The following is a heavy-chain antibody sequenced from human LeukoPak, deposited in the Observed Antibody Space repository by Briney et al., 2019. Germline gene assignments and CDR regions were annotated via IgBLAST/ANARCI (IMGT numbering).Heavy chain of an antibody. CDR3: ARMVPYFDRTGYSFGENYFDL. V-gene: IGHV4-31*03. D-gene: IGHD3-22*01. J-gene: IGHJ4*02. CDR1: GGSISSGGYY. Sequence: SETLSLTCTVSGGSISSGGYYWSWIRQHPGQGLEWIGYIHYSGNTYTNLSLKSRLTMSVDTSKNQFSLKLNPVTAADTAVYYCARMVPYFDRTGYSFGENYFDLWGQGTPVTVST. CDR2: IHYSGNT.